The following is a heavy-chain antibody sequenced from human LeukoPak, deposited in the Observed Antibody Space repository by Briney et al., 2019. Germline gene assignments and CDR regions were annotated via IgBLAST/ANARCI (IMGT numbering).Heavy chain of an antibody. CDR1: GYTFTSYG. D-gene: IGHD1-26*01. Sequence: GASVKVSCKASGYTFTSYGISWVRQAPGQGLEWMGWISAYNGNTNYAQKLQGRVTMTTDTSTSTAYMELRSLRSDDTAVYYCASGVTAPGRGWYYFDYWGQGTLVTVSS. CDR3: ASGVTAPGRGWYYFDY. CDR2: ISAYNGNT. J-gene: IGHJ4*02. V-gene: IGHV1-18*01.